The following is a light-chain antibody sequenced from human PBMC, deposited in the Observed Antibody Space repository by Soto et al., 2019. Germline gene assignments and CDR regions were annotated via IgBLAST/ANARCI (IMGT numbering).Light chain of an antibody. CDR2: GAS. V-gene: IGKV3-15*01. J-gene: IGKJ1*01. CDR3: QQYNNWPRT. Sequence: IVFSQSPGTLALSPGESANPACRASQSVSSTLAWYQQNPGQAPRLLIYGASTRATGIPTRFSGSGSGTEFTLTISSLQSEDFAVYYCQQYNNWPRTFGQGTKVDIK. CDR1: QSVSST.